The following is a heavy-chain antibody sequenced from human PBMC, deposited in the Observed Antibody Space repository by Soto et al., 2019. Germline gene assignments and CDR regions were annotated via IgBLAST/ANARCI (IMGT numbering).Heavy chain of an antibody. CDR1: GFTFSDYY. V-gene: IGHV3-11*01. J-gene: IGHJ6*02. D-gene: IGHD6-6*01. Sequence: GGSLRLSCAASGFTFSDYYMSWIRQAPGKGLEWVSYISSSGSTIYYADSVKGRFTISRDNAKNSLYLQMNSLRAEDTAVYYCARSHQLVYYYYGMDVWGQGTTVTVSS. CDR3: ARSHQLVYYYYGMDV. CDR2: ISSSGSTI.